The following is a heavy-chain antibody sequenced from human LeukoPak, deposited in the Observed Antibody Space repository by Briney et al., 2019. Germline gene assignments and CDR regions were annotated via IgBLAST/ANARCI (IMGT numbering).Heavy chain of an antibody. D-gene: IGHD5-24*01. CDR1: GYTFTCYY. CDR2: INPNSGGT. J-gene: IGHJ4*02. V-gene: IGHV1-2*02. CDR3: ARGSRDGYNYYFDY. Sequence: ASVKVSCKASGYTFTCYYMHWVRQAPGQGLEWMGWINPNSGGTNYAQKFQGRVTMTRDTSISTAYMELSRLRSDDTAVYYCARGSRDGYNYYFDYWGQGTLVTVSS.